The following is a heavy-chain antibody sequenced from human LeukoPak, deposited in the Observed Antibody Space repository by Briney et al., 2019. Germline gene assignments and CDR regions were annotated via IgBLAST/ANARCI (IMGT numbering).Heavy chain of an antibody. J-gene: IGHJ4*02. CDR2: INHSGST. CDR1: GGSFSGYY. D-gene: IGHD1-26*01. CDR3: ARVYGRVGATFDY. V-gene: IGHV4-34*01. Sequence: SETLSLTCAVYGGSFSGYYWSWIRQPPGKGLEWIGEINHSGSTYYNPSLKSRVTISVDTSKNQFSLKLSSVTAADTAVYYCARVYGRVGATFDYWGQGTLVTVSS.